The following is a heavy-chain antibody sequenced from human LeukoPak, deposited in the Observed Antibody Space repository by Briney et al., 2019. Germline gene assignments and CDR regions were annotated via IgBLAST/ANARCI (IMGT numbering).Heavy chain of an antibody. CDR2: IRQDGSEK. CDR1: GFTFSSYW. V-gene: IGHV3-7*01. D-gene: IGHD2-21*02. J-gene: IGHJ4*02. CDR3: AKDLERHIVVVTASAVDY. Sequence: GGSLRLSCAASGFTFSSYWMSWGRQAPGKGLEWVANIRQDGSEKYYADSVKGRFTISRDNSKNTLYLQMNSLRAEDTAAYYCAKDLERHIVVVTASAVDYWGQGTLVTVSS.